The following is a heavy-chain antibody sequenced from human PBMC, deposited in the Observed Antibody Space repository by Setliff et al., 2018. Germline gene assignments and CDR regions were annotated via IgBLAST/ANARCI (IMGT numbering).Heavy chain of an antibody. Sequence: SETLSLTCAVSGSAISSGHYWGWIRQPPGKGGLEWIGSFRPSGRTYYNPSLKGRLTIPVDTAQNQFSLRLTSVTAADTAVYYCARHKTGAVGTGEHFQHWGQGTLVTV. V-gene: IGHV4-38-2*01. J-gene: IGHJ1*01. CDR1: GSAISSGHY. CDR2: FRPSGRT. CDR3: ARHKTGAVGTGEHFQH. D-gene: IGHD6-19*01.